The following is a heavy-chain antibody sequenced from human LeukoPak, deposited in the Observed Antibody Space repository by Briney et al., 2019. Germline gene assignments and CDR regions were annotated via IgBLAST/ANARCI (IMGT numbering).Heavy chain of an antibody. CDR2: INPVDSDT. CDR3: ARRYYYGSGSYRED. J-gene: IGHJ4*02. Sequence: GESLKISCTGSGYSFTRYWIGWVRQMPGKGLEWMGIINPVDSDTRYSPSFQGQVTISADKSISTAYVQWSSLKASDTAMYYCARRYYYGSGSYREDWGQGTLVTVSS. V-gene: IGHV5-51*01. D-gene: IGHD3-10*01. CDR1: GYSFTRYW.